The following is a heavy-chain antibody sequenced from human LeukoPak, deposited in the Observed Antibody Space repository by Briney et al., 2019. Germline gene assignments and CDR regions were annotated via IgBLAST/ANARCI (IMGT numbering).Heavy chain of an antibody. CDR2: IFYSGST. Sequence: PSETLSLTCTVSGGSISSGTYYWGWIRQPPGKGLEWIGSIFYSGSTFYNPSLKSRVTISEDTSKNQFSLKLSSVTAADTAVYYCARGPYCSSRGAYYYGMDVWGQGTTVTVSS. CDR3: ARGPYCSSRGAYYYGMDV. D-gene: IGHD2-2*01. CDR1: GGSISSGTYY. V-gene: IGHV4-39*01. J-gene: IGHJ6*02.